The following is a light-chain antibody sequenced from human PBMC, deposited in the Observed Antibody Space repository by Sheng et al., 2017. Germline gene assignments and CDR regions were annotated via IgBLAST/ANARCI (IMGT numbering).Light chain of an antibody. J-gene: IGKJ4*01. CDR3: LQHKTYPLS. CDR2: GAS. V-gene: IGKV1-5*01. Sequence: DIQMTQSPFTLSASVGDSVTISCRASQNIDHWLAWYQQKSGKAPQLIIYGASSLQRGVPSRFSGRASGTEFTLSIASLQPEDFATYYCLQHKTYPLSFGGGTKVEI. CDR1: QNIDHW.